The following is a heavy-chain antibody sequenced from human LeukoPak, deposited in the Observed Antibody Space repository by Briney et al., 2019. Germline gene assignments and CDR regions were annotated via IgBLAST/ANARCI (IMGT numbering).Heavy chain of an antibody. V-gene: IGHV3-23*01. J-gene: IGHJ4*02. CDR3: ARGHSSYVDY. D-gene: IGHD3-16*01. CDR1: GFTFSNYA. CDR2: ISGSSDIT. Sequence: GGSLRLSCAASGFTFSNYAMSWVRQAPGKGLEWVSVISGSSDITYYADSVKGRFTISRDNSRNTLYLQMNNLRAEDTAVYYCARGHSSYVDYWGQGTLVTVSS.